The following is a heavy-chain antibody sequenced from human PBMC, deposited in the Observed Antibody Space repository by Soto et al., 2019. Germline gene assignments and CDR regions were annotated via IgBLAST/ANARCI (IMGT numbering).Heavy chain of an antibody. V-gene: IGHV1-2*02. Sequence: ASVKVSCKASGYTFTGCYMHWVRQAPGQGLEWMGWINPNSGGTNYAQKFQGRVTMTRDTSISTAYMELSRLRPDDTAVYYCARDIAVAVAGTWFDPWGQGTLVTVSS. CDR3: ARDIAVAVAGTWFDP. CDR2: INPNSGGT. D-gene: IGHD6-19*01. CDR1: GYTFTGCY. J-gene: IGHJ5*02.